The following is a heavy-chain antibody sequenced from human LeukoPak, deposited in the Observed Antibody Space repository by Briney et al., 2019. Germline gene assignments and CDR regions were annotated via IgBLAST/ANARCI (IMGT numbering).Heavy chain of an antibody. V-gene: IGHV3-21*04. CDR1: GFTFSSYS. CDR3: ARGGVTSMIVVVPPYHYGLDV. D-gene: IGHD3-22*01. CDR2: ISSSSSYI. Sequence: PGGSLRLSCAASGFTFSSYSMNWVRQAPGKGLEWVSSISSSSSYIYYADSVKGRFTISRDNAKNSLYLQMNSLRAEDTAVYYCARGGVTSMIVVVPPYHYGLDVWGQGTTVTVSS. J-gene: IGHJ6*02.